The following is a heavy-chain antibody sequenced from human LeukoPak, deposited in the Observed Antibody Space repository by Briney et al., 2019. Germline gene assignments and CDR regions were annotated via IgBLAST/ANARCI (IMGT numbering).Heavy chain of an antibody. J-gene: IGHJ4*02. CDR2: INHSGSN. D-gene: IGHD3-22*01. V-gene: IGHV4-34*01. Sequence: SETLSLTCAVYGVSFSGYYWSWIRQPPGKGLEWLGEINHSGSNNYNPSLKSRVTISVDKSRNHFSLNLSSVTAADTAVYYCARAYYYDSGALDYWGQGTLVTVSS. CDR1: GVSFSGYY. CDR3: ARAYYYDSGALDY.